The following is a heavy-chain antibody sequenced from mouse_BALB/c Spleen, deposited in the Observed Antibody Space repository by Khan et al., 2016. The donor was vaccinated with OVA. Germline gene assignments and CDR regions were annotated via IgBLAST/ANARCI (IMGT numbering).Heavy chain of an antibody. Sequence: EVELVESGGGLVQPGGSRKLSCAASGFTFSSFGMHWVRQAPKKGLEWVAYISSGSSTIYFVDTVKGRFTIPRDSLKNTLILQMTSLRSEDTAMYYCVRSGGNFRWYFDVWGAGTSVTVSS. D-gene: IGHD2-1*01. J-gene: IGHJ1*01. V-gene: IGHV5-17*02. CDR2: ISSGSSTI. CDR3: VRSGGNFRWYFDV. CDR1: GFTFSSFG.